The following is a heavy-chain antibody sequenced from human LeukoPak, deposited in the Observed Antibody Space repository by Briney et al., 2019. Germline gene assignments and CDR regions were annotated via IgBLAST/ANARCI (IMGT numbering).Heavy chain of an antibody. CDR1: GFKFGDYV. CDR2: IRTKSYSGTT. D-gene: IGHD2-8*01. Sequence: GGSLRLSCTGSGFKFGDYVIMWFRQAPGKGLEWVGFIRTKSYSGTTEYAASVRGRFNISRDDSKSIAYLQMNSLETEDTAVYYCARDLGYCTNGVCHTRFDYWGQGTLVTVSS. J-gene: IGHJ4*02. CDR3: ARDLGYCTNGVCHTRFDY. V-gene: IGHV3-49*03.